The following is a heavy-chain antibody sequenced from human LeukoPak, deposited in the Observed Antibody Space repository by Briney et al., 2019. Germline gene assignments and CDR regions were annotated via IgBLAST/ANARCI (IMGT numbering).Heavy chain of an antibody. Sequence: SETLSLTCTVSGYSLSSGYYWGWIRQPPGKGLEWIGSIYHSGSTYYNPSLKSRVTISVDTSKNQFSLKLSSVTAADTAVYYCARVYSNYDVYDYYMDVWGKGTTVTVSS. CDR2: IYHSGST. CDR3: ARVYSNYDVYDYYMDV. J-gene: IGHJ6*03. D-gene: IGHD4-11*01. CDR1: GYSLSSGYY. V-gene: IGHV4-38-2*02.